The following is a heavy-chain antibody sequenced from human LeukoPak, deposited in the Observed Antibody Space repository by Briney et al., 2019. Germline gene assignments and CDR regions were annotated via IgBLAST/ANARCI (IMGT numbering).Heavy chain of an antibody. CDR1: GFIFSTYW. CDR2: IEQDGSEK. J-gene: IGHJ4*02. D-gene: IGHD1-1*01. V-gene: IGHV3-7*01. CDR3: ARTSGAGSTFDY. Sequence: QPGGSLRLSCSASGFIFSTYWMSWVRQAPGKGLEWVANIEQDGSEKHYVDSVKGRFTISRDNAKNSLYLQMNSLRVEDTAVYYCARTSGAGSTFDYWGQGTLVTVSS.